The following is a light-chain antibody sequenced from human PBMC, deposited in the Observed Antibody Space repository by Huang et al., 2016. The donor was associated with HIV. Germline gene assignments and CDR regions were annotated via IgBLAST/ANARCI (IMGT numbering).Light chain of an antibody. J-gene: IGKJ1*01. CDR3: QQYDNFWT. Sequence: DIQMTQSPSTLSASVGDRVTITCRASQSIGSWLAWYQQKPGKAPKLRIYKASRLESGVPSRFSGSGSGTEFTLTISSLQSDDIASYYCQQYDNFWTFGQGTKVEIK. CDR2: KAS. V-gene: IGKV1-5*03. CDR1: QSIGSW.